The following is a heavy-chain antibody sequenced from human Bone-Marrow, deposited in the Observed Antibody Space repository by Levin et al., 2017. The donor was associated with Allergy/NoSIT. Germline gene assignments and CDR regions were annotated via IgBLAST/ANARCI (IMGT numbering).Heavy chain of an antibody. D-gene: IGHD1-1*01. CDR2: ISYDGSNK. J-gene: IGHJ4*02. V-gene: IGHV3-30-3*01. Sequence: GGSLRLSCAASGFTFSSYAMHWVRQAPGKGLEWVAVISYDGSNKYYADSVKGRFTISRDNSKNTLYLQMNSLRAEDTAVYYCARAGTTGTTYYFDYWGQGTLVTVSS. CDR1: GFTFSSYA. CDR3: ARAGTTGTTYYFDY.